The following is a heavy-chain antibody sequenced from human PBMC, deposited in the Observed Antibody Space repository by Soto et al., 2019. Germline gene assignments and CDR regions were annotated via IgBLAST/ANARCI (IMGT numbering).Heavy chain of an antibody. CDR1: GGSISSSSYY. V-gene: IGHV4-39*01. D-gene: IGHD6-6*01. CDR2: IYYSGST. Sequence: QLQLQESGPGLVKPSETLSLTCTVSGGSISSSSYYWGWIRQPPGKGLEWIGSIYYSGSTYYNPSLKSRVTISVDTSKNQFSLKLSSVTAADTAVYYCARHIRVAALRPDWFDPWGQGTLVTVSS. CDR3: ARHIRVAALRPDWFDP. J-gene: IGHJ5*02.